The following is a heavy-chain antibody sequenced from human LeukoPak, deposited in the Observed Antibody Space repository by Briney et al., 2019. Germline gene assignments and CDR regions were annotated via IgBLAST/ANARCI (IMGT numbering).Heavy chain of an antibody. CDR3: AKKGGGVGATDFDY. Sequence: GGSLRLSCAASGFTFSSYGMHWVRQAPGKGLEWVAFIRYDGSNKYYANSVKGRFTISRDNSKNTLYLQMNSLRAEDTAVYYCAKKGGGVGATDFDYWGQGTLVTVSS. J-gene: IGHJ4*02. D-gene: IGHD1-26*01. CDR2: IRYDGSNK. CDR1: GFTFSSYG. V-gene: IGHV3-30*02.